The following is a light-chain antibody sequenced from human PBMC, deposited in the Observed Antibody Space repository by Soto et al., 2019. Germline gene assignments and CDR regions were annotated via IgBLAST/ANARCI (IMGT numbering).Light chain of an antibody. J-gene: IGKJ3*01. Sequence: DIQVTQSPSSLSASVGDRVTITCRASQDITNYLAWYQQKPGTVPKLLIAASSTLQSGVPSRFSGSGSGTEFTLTITSLQPEDVATYYCQKYNSAPRTFGPGTKVDIK. CDR3: QKYNSAPRT. CDR1: QDITNY. V-gene: IGKV1-27*01. CDR2: ASS.